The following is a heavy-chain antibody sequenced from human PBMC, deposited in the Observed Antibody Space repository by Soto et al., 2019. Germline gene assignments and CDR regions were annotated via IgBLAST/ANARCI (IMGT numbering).Heavy chain of an antibody. CDR3: ARDGYYGSGSYGMDV. Sequence: GASVKVSCKTSGYSFSNYGISWVRQAPGQGLEWLGWISDYNGNTNYAQKFKGKVIITTDTSTKTAYMVLRSLRFDDTAVYYCARDGYYGSGSYGMDVWG. CDR1: GYSFSNYG. CDR2: ISDYNGNT. V-gene: IGHV1-18*01. D-gene: IGHD3-10*01. J-gene: IGHJ6*02.